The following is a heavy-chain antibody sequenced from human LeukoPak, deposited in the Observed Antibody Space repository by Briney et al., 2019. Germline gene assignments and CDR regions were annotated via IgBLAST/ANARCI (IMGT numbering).Heavy chain of an antibody. CDR1: GFTFSSYA. CDR3: AKSSAGTMAY. J-gene: IGHJ4*02. D-gene: IGHD6-19*01. V-gene: IGHV3-23*01. Sequence: PGGSLRLSCAASGFTFSSYAMSWVRQALGKGLGWVSGISGNGGSTYYADSVKGRFTISRDNSKNTLYLQMNSLRAEDTAVYYCAKSSAGTMAYWGQGALVTVSS. CDR2: ISGNGGST.